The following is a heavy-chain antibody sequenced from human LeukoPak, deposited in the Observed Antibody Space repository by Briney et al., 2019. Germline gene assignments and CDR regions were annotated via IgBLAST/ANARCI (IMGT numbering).Heavy chain of an antibody. V-gene: IGHV4-59*05. J-gene: IGHJ4*02. CDR2: IYYSGST. CDR1: GGSISSYY. CDR3: ARRRGYSSLDY. Sequence: ASETLSLTCTVSGGSISSYYWSWIRQPAGKGLEWIGRIYYSGSTYYNPSLKSRVTISVDTSKNQFSLKLSSVTAADTAVYYCARRRGYSSLDYWGQGTLVTVSS. D-gene: IGHD6-13*01.